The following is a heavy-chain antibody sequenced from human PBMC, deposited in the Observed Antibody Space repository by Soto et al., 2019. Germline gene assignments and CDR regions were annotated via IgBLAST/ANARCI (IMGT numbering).Heavy chain of an antibody. CDR2: IRDRAYSYAT. CDR1: GFVFKDSS. Sequence: EVLLVESGGGMVQPGGSLKLSCAASGFVFKDSSIHWVRQASGKGLEWVGGIRDRAYSYATAYAESVKGSFTISRDDSNNTAYLQMSGLKTEDTAIYYCSRLISAAHDYWGQGTLVTVSS. CDR3: SRLISAAHDY. V-gene: IGHV3-73*01. J-gene: IGHJ4*02. D-gene: IGHD3-10*01.